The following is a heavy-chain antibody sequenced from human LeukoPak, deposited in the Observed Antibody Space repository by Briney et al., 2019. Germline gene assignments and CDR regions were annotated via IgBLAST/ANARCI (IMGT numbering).Heavy chain of an antibody. CDR2: MNPNSGNT. D-gene: IGHD3-10*01. V-gene: IGHV1-8*01. CDR3: ARSASRGSGSYYKPKRYMDV. Sequence: GASVKVSCKASGYTFTSYDINWVRQATGQGLEWMGWMNPNSGNTGYAQKFQGRVTMTRNTSISTAYMELSSLRSEDTAVYYCARSASRGSGSYYKPKRYMDVWGKGTTVTISS. J-gene: IGHJ6*03. CDR1: GYTFTSYD.